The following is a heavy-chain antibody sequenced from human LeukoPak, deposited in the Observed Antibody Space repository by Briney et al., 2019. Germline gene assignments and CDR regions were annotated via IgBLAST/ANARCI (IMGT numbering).Heavy chain of an antibody. V-gene: IGHV1-2*02. CDR1: GYTFTGYY. D-gene: IGHD3-3*01. CDR2: INSNSGGT. CDR3: ARGRFLEWFTLRFDP. J-gene: IGHJ5*02. Sequence: ASVKVSCKASGYTFTGYYLHWVRQAPGQGLEWMGWINSNSGGTNYAQKFQGRVTLTRDTSTSTAYMELSSLRSDDTAVYYCARGRFLEWFTLRFDPWGQGTLVTVSS.